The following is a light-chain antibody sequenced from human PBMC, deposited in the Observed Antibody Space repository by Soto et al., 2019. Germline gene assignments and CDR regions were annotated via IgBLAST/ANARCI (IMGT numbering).Light chain of an antibody. Sequence: QSALTQPASVSGSPGQSITISCTGTSSDVGGYTYVSWYQQHPGKAPKLMIFDVSNRPSGVSRRFSGSKSGNTASLTISGLQAEDEADYYGSSYTSSSPYVFGTGTKLTVL. CDR2: DVS. J-gene: IGLJ1*01. CDR1: SSDVGGYTY. CDR3: SSYTSSSPYV. V-gene: IGLV2-14*01.